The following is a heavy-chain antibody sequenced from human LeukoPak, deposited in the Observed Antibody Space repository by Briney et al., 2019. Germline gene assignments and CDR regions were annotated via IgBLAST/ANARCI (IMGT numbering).Heavy chain of an antibody. Sequence: GGSLRLSCAASGFTFDDYAMHWVRQAPGKGLEGGSGIRWNSGSIGYADSVKGRFTIPRHHAKNSLYLQMNSLRAEDMALYYCAKGGGGTNYYYMDVWGKGTTVTVSS. J-gene: IGHJ6*03. CDR2: IRWNSGSI. CDR1: GFTFDDYA. CDR3: AKGGGGTNYYYMDV. D-gene: IGHD1-1*01. V-gene: IGHV3-9*03.